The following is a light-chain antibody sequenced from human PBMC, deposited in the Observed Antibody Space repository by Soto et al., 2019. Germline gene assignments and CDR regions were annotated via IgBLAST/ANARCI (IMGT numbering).Light chain of an antibody. J-gene: IGLJ1*01. CDR2: KDS. CDR3: QSAVSSGGFRGV. CDR1: ALPKQY. Sequence: SYDLTQPPSVSVSPGQTARITCSGDALPKQYAYWYQQKPGQAPVLVIYKDSGRPSGIPERFSGSSSGTTVTLTISGVQAEDEADYYCQSAVSSGGFRGVFGAGTKVTVL. V-gene: IGLV3-25*02.